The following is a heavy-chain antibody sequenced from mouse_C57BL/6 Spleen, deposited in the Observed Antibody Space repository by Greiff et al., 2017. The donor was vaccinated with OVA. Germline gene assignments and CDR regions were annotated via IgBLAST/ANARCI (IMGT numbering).Heavy chain of an antibody. J-gene: IGHJ1*03. V-gene: IGHV1-26*01. D-gene: IGHD1-1*01. Sequence: VQLQQSGPELVKPGASVKISCKASGYTFTDYYMNWVKQSHGKSLEWIGDINPNNGGTSYNQKFKGKATLTVDKSSSTAYMELRSLTSEDSAVYYCARSQFITTVVGDVWGTGTTVTVSS. CDR2: INPNNGGT. CDR1: GYTFTDYY. CDR3: ARSQFITTVVGDV.